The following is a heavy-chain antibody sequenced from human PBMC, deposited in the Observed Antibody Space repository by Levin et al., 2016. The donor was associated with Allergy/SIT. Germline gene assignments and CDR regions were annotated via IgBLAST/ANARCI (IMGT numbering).Heavy chain of an antibody. V-gene: IGHV3-30*18. J-gene: IGHJ5*02. Sequence: VRQAPGKGLEWVAVISYDGSNKYYADSVKGRFTISRDNSKNTLYLQMNSLRAEDTAVYYCAKDMCSSTSCYWFDPWGQGTLVTVSS. D-gene: IGHD2-2*01. CDR3: AKDMCSSTSCYWFDP. CDR2: ISYDGSNK.